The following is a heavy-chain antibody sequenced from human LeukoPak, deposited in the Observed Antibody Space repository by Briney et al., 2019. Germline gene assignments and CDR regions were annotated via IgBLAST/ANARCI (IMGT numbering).Heavy chain of an antibody. Sequence: PSETLSLTCTVSGGSISSYYWSRIRQPPGKGLEWIGYIYYSGSTNYKPSLKSRVTISVDTSKNQFSLKLSSVTAADTAVYYCARGYCTNGVCYTLGSWFDPWGQGTLVTVSS. D-gene: IGHD2-8*01. CDR2: IYYSGST. CDR3: ARGYCTNGVCYTLGSWFDP. CDR1: GGSISSYY. J-gene: IGHJ5*02. V-gene: IGHV4-59*01.